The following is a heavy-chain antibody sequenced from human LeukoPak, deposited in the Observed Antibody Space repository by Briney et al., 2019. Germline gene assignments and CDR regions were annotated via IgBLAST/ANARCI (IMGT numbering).Heavy chain of an antibody. CDR2: ISSSSGDT. D-gene: IGHD3-10*01. Sequence: GGSLRLSCAASGFSFSNYAMSWVRQAPGKGLEWVSGISSSSGDTYYADSVKGRFRVSRGNSKSTLYLQMNILRAEDTAVYYRSSGNYRLGDYWGQGTLVAVSS. CDR3: SSGNYRLGDY. CDR1: GFSFSNYA. J-gene: IGHJ4*02. V-gene: IGHV3-23*01.